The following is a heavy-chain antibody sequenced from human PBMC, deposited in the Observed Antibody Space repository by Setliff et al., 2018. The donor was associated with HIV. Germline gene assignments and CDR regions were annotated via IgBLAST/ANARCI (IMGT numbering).Heavy chain of an antibody. CDR3: VAARPNDAFDI. D-gene: IGHD6-6*01. CDR2: INEDGSDK. Sequence: PGGSLRLSCVYSGFTFTDYWMTWVRQAPGQGLEWVANINEDGSDKYYVDSLKGRFTVSRDNSKSSLFLHMNSVRPADTAVYYCVAARPNDAFDIWGHGTMVTVSS. J-gene: IGHJ3*02. CDR1: GFTFTDYW. V-gene: IGHV3-7*02.